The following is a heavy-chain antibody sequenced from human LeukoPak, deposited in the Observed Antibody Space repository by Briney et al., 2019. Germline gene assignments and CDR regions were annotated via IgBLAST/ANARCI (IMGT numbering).Heavy chain of an antibody. J-gene: IGHJ5*02. CDR2: IYYSGNT. D-gene: IGHD6-19*01. CDR3: ARDRVAGTRWFDP. Sequence: SETLSLTCTVSGGSISSSGYYWGWIRQPPGKGLEWIGSIYYSGNTYYNPSLKSRVTISIDTSKRQFSLRLSSVTAADTAVYYCARDRVAGTRWFDPWGQGTLVTVSS. CDR1: GGSISSSGYY. V-gene: IGHV4-39*07.